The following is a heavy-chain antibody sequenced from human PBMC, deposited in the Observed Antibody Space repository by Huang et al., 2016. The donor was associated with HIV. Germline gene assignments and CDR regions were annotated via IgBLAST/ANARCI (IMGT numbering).Heavy chain of an antibody. D-gene: IGHD3-22*01. V-gene: IGHV1-18*04. CDR2: NSTNNGDT. CDR1: DYTFTSYG. Sequence: QVQLVQSGGEVKKPGASVKVSCKASDYTFTSYGISWVRQAPGQGLEWIGWNSTNNGDTNYAQKCQGRVTMTTDTSTSTAYMELRSLRSDDTAVYYCGGSSGYWAFDYWGQGTLVTVSS. CDR3: GGSSGYWAFDY. J-gene: IGHJ4*02.